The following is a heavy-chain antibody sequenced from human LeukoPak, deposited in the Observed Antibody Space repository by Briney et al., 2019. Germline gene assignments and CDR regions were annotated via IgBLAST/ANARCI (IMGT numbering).Heavy chain of an antibody. V-gene: IGHV5-51*01. J-gene: IGHJ4*02. Sequence: GESMKISCEGSGYSFTTYWIGWVRRMPGKGLEWMGLIYPGDSDTKYSPSFQGQVTISADKSINTAYLQWSSLKASDTAIYYCARLFSGGDSPYFDYWGQGTLVTVSS. CDR2: IYPGDSDT. CDR1: GYSFTTYW. D-gene: IGHD4-23*01. CDR3: ARLFSGGDSPYFDY.